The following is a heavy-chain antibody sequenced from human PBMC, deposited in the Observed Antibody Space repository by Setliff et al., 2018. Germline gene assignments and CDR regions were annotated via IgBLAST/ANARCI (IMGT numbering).Heavy chain of an antibody. CDR1: GYSISSGYI. CDR3: ARDLGHGGDSDY. CDR2: IGHTGSI. Sequence: PSETLSLTCTVSGYSISSGYICGWIRHPPGKGLEWVGNIGHTGSINYSPSPKSRLTISRDTSKNQVSLKLNSVTATDTAVYYGARDLGHGGDSDYWGQGILVTVSS. J-gene: IGHJ4*02. D-gene: IGHD2-21*02. V-gene: IGHV4-38-2*02.